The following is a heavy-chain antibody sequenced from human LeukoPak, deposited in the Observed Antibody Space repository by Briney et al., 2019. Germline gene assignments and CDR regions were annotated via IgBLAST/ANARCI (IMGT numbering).Heavy chain of an antibody. CDR3: ATRKLGNDY. Sequence: PSETLSLTCTVSGYSISSGYYWGWIRQPPGKGLEWIGYIYYSGSTNYNPSLKSRVTISVDTSKNQFSLKLYSVTAADTAVYYCATRKLGNDYWGQGTLVTVSS. CDR2: IYYSGST. V-gene: IGHV4-38-2*02. J-gene: IGHJ4*02. CDR1: GYSISSGYY. D-gene: IGHD7-27*01.